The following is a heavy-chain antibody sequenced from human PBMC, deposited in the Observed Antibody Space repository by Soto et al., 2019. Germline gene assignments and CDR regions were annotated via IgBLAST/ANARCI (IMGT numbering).Heavy chain of an antibody. CDR1: GYTFTSYG. J-gene: IGHJ5*02. CDR2: ISAYNGNT. V-gene: IGHV1-18*01. CDR3: ARDIADYDILTGYHSNNWFDP. Sequence: ASVKVSCKASGYTFTSYGISWVRQAPGQGLEWMGWISAYNGNTNYAQKLQGRVTMTTDTSTSTAYMELRSLRSDDTAVYYCARDIADYDILTGYHSNNWFDPCGQGTLVTVSS. D-gene: IGHD3-9*01.